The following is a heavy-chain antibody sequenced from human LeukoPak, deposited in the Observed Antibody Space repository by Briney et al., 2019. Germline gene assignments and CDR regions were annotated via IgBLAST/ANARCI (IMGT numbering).Heavy chain of an antibody. CDR1: GFTFGHHF. CDR2: INPDGSIK. CDR3: ARAVDVADY. J-gene: IGHJ4*02. Sequence: GSLSLSCVASGFTFGHHFMSWVRQAPGGGLEWVANINPDGSIKFHADSVKGRFTISRDNARNSVYLQMNSLRGEDTAVYYCARAVDVADYWGQGTLVAVSS. D-gene: IGHD3-16*01. V-gene: IGHV3-7*01.